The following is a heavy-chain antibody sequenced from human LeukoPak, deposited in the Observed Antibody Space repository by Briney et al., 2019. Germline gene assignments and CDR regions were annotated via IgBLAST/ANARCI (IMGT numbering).Heavy chain of an antibody. CDR2: INPNSGGT. D-gene: IGHD2-15*01. CDR1: GYTFTGYY. J-gene: IGHJ6*02. Sequence: GASVKVSCKASGYTFTGYYMHWVRQAPGQGLEWMGWINPNSGGTNYAQKFQGWVTMTRDASISTAYMELSRLRSDDTAVYHCARAAGLPPYYYYGMDVWGQGTTVTVSS. V-gene: IGHV1-2*04. CDR3: ARAAGLPPYYYYGMDV.